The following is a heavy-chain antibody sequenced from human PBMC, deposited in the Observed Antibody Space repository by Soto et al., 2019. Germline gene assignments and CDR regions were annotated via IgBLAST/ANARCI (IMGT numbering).Heavy chain of an antibody. V-gene: IGHV3-64*01. CDR1: GFTFSSYA. J-gene: IGHJ6*02. D-gene: IGHD2-21*01. Sequence: EVPLVESGGGLVQPGGSLRLSCAASGFTFSSYAMHWVRQAPGKGLECVSAITRNGGNTDYASSVKGRFTISRDNSKNTLYLQMGSLRAEAMAVYYCARRIPFGYGMDVWGQGTTVTVSS. CDR3: ARRIPFGYGMDV. CDR2: ITRNGGNT.